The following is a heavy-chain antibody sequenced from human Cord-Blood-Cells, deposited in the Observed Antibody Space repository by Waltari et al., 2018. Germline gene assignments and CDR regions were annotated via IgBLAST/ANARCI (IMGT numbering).Heavy chain of an antibody. V-gene: IGHV4-59*01. CDR2: IYYSGST. D-gene: IGHD6-6*01. J-gene: IGHJ3*02. CDR3: ARSRLGAARPRAFDI. Sequence: QVQLQVSGPGLLKPSETLSLTCTVSGGSISSYYWSWSRQPPGKGLEWIGYIYYSGSTNYNPSLKSRVTISVDTSKNQFALKLSSVTAADTAVYYCARSRLGAARPRAFDIWGQGTMVTVSS. CDR1: GGSISSYY.